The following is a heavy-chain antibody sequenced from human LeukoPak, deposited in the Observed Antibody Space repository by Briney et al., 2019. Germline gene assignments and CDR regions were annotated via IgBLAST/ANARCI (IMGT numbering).Heavy chain of an antibody. J-gene: IGHJ4*02. CDR3: ARDHVGHYYDSSGYYFGY. Sequence: GGSLRLSCAASGFAFRGYWMSWVRQAPGKGLEWVANIREDEREKYYVDSVKGRFTISRDNAKNSLYLQMNSLRADDTAVYYCARDHVGHYYDSSGYYFGYWGQGTLVTVSS. V-gene: IGHV3-7*05. CDR2: IREDEREK. D-gene: IGHD3-22*01. CDR1: GFAFRGYW.